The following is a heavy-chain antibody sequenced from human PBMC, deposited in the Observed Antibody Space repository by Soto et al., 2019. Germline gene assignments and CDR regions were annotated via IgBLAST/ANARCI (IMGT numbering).Heavy chain of an antibody. CDR3: RGYDFWSGYNGGYYYYGMDV. CDR2: IYYSGST. Sequence: PAETLSLTCTVSGGSISSSSYYWVWIRQPPGKGLEWIGSIYYSGSTYYNPSLKSRVTISVDTSKNQFSLKLSSVTAADTAVYYCRGYDFWSGYNGGYYYYGMDVWGQGTTV. J-gene: IGHJ6*02. V-gene: IGHV4-39*01. D-gene: IGHD3-3*01. CDR1: GGSISSSSYY.